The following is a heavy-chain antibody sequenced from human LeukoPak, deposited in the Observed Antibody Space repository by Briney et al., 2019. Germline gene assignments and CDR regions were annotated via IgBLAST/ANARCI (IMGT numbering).Heavy chain of an antibody. Sequence: PSETPSLTCTVSGGSISSYYWSWIRQPPGKGLEWIGYIYYSGSTNYNPSLKSRVTISVDTSKNQFSLKLSSVTAADTAVYYCARDQIVVVPAASYYYYYGMDVWGQGTTVTVSS. V-gene: IGHV4-59*01. D-gene: IGHD2-2*01. CDR1: GGSISSYY. J-gene: IGHJ6*02. CDR2: IYYSGST. CDR3: ARDQIVVVPAASYYYYYGMDV.